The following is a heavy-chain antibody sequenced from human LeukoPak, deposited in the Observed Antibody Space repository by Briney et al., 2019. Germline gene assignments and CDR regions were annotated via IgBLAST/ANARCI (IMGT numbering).Heavy chain of an antibody. CDR2: IKQDGSET. D-gene: IGHD3-3*02. CDR3: ARDWGISYFDI. Sequence: GGSLRLSCAASGFTFSSYWMSWVRQAPGKGLEGVANIKQDGSETYYVDSVKGRFTISRDNAKNSLYLKMNSLRAEDTAVYYCARDWGISYFDIWGQGTMVTVSS. CDR1: GFTFSSYW. J-gene: IGHJ3*02. V-gene: IGHV3-7*01.